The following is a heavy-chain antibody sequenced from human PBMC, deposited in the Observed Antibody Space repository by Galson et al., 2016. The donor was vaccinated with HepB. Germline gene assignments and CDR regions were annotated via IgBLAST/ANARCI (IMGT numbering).Heavy chain of an antibody. CDR3: ARIIKTGTTSHFDY. CDR1: GFTFSNYA. V-gene: IGHV3-23*01. J-gene: IGHJ4*02. CDR2: ISGSGGST. D-gene: IGHD1-7*01. Sequence: SLRLSCAASGFTFSNYAMSWVRQAPGKGLEWVSSISGSGGSTYYADSVKGRFTISRDNSKNSLYLQLNSLRAEDTAVYYCARIIKTGTTSHFDYWGQGTLVTVSS.